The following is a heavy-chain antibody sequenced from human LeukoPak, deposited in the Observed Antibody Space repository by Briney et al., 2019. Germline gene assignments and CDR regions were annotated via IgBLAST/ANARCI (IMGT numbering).Heavy chain of an antibody. CDR1: GGSFSGYY. J-gene: IGHJ6*04. V-gene: IGHV4-34*01. Sequence: SSETLSFTCAVYGGSFSGYYWSWIRQPPGKGLEWIGEINHSGSTNYNPSLKSRVTISVDTSKNQFSLKLSSVTAADTAVYYCARGRWLRLAYYYGMDVWGKGTTVTASS. CDR3: ARGRWLRLAYYYGMDV. D-gene: IGHD5-12*01. CDR2: INHSGST.